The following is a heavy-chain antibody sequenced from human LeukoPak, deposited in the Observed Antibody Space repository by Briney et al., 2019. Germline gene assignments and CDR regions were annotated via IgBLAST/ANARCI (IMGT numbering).Heavy chain of an antibody. CDR1: GFTFSSYA. D-gene: IGHD5-18*01. CDR3: AKGGIGPWWIQRAFDI. V-gene: IGHV3-23*01. CDR2: ISGSGGST. J-gene: IGHJ3*02. Sequence: PGGSLRLSCAASGFTFSSYAMSWVRQAPGKGLEWVSAISGSGGSTYYADSVKGRFTISRDNSKNTLYLQMNSLRAEDTAVYYRAKGGIGPWWIQRAFDIWGQGTMVTVSS.